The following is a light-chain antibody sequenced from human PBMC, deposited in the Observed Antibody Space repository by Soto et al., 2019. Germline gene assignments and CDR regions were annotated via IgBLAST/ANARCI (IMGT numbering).Light chain of an antibody. CDR3: QSYASSLSGSV. CDR2: DNS. J-gene: IGLJ2*01. V-gene: IGLV1-40*01. CDR1: SSNIGAGHD. Sequence: QSVLTQPPSVSGAPGQRVTISCTGSSSNIGAGHDVHWYQQFPGTAPKLLIYDNSNRPSGVPDRISGSKSGTSASLAITGLQAEDEADYYCQSYASSLSGSVFGGGTKLTVL.